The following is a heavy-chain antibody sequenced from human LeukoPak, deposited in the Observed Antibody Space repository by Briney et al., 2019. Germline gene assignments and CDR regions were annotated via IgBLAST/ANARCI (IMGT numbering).Heavy chain of an antibody. CDR3: ARSPHILTGENFDY. CDR2: INPNSGGT. CDR1: GYTFTGYY. J-gene: IGHJ4*02. Sequence: ASVKVSCKASGYTFTGYYMHWVRQAPGQGLEWVGWINPNSGGTNYVQKFQDRVSMTRDTSISTAYMQLSRLRSDDTAVYFCARSPHILTGENFDYWGQGTLLTVSS. D-gene: IGHD3-9*01. V-gene: IGHV1-2*02.